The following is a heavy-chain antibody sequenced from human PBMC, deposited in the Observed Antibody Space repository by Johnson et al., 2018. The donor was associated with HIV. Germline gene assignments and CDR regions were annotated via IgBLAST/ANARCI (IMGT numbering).Heavy chain of an antibody. Sequence: RQAPGKGLEWVSLIYSAGNTFYTDSVKGRFTISRDNSKNTLYLQMSSLRVEDTAMYYCARAAAARSTGHDAFDIWGQGTMVTVSS. CDR2: IYSAGNT. D-gene: IGHD6-6*01. J-gene: IGHJ3*02. CDR3: ARAAAARSTGHDAFDI. V-gene: IGHV3-66*01.